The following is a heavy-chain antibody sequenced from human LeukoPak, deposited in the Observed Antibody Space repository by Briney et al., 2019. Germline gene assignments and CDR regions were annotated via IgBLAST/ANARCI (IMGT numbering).Heavy chain of an antibody. J-gene: IGHJ3*02. Sequence: PSETLSLTCTVSGGSISSYYWSWIRQPPGKGLEWIGYIYYSGSTNYNPSLKSRVTISVDTSKNQFSLKLSSVTAADTAVYYCARYDFWSALPAFDIWGQGTMVTVSS. CDR2: IYYSGST. CDR3: ARYDFWSALPAFDI. CDR1: GGSISSYY. D-gene: IGHD3-3*01. V-gene: IGHV4-59*01.